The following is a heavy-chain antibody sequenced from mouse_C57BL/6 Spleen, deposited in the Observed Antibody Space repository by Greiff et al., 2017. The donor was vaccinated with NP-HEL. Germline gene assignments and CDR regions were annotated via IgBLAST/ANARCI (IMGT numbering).Heavy chain of an antibody. V-gene: IGHV2-3*01. CDR1: GFSFTSYG. Sequence: VQLVESGPGLVAPSQCLSISCTASGFSFTSYGVSWVRQPPGKGLEWLGEIWGDGSTNYPPALISRLSISTDNSKSQVFLKLNSLQTDDTATYYCAKSPYFDYWGQGTTLTVSS. J-gene: IGHJ2*01. CDR2: IWGDGST. CDR3: AKSPYFDY.